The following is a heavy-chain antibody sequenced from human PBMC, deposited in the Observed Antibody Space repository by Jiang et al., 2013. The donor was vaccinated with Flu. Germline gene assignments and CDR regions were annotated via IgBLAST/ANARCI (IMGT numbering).Heavy chain of an antibody. D-gene: IGHD3-16*01. J-gene: IGHJ5*02. CDR1: GGSISSRNYY. CDR3: ARHYGRNWFDP. V-gene: IGHV4-39*07. Sequence: LLKPSETLSLTCTVSGGSISSRNYYWGWIRQPPGKGLEWIGSIYYNGTTYYDPSLKSRVTISVDTSKNQFSLKLSSVTAADTAVYYCARHYGRNWFDPWGQGTLVTVSS. CDR2: IYYNGTT.